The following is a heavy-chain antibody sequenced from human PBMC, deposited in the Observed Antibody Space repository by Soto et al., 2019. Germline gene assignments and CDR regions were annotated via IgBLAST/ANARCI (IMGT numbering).Heavy chain of an antibody. CDR1: GGTFSSYA. CDR2: IIPIFGTA. V-gene: IGHV1-69*13. J-gene: IGHJ6*02. CDR3: ARGGRDSSNYYRPHYYYGMDV. D-gene: IGHD3-22*01. Sequence: SVKVSCKASGGTFSSYAISWVRQAPGQGLEWMGGIIPIFGTANYAQKFQGRVTITADESTSTAYMELSSLRSEDTAVYYCARGGRDSSNYYRPHYYYGMDVWGQGTTVTVSS.